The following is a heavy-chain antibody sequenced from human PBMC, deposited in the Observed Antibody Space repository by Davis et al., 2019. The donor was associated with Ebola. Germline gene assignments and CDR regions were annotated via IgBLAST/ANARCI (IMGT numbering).Heavy chain of an antibody. CDR1: GYSIISGYY. Sequence: MPSETLSLTCTVSGYSIISGYYWGWVRQSPGRGLEWIGSIYQNGNTYYNPSLKSRVSISVDTTKNQFSLKVDSVTAADTAVYYCARSLGDVLLVPAALVPDYWGQGTLVTVSS. V-gene: IGHV4-38-2*02. CDR2: IYQNGNT. J-gene: IGHJ4*02. D-gene: IGHD2-2*01. CDR3: ARSLGDVLLVPAALVPDY.